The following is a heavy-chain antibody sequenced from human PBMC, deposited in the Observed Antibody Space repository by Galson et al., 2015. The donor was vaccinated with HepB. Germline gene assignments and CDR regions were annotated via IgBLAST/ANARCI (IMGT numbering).Heavy chain of an antibody. V-gene: IGHV3-23*01. D-gene: IGHD5-18*01. Sequence: SLRLSCAASGFTFSSYAMSWVRQAPGKGLEWVSAISGSGGSTYYADSVKGRFTISRDNSKNTLYLQMNSLRAEDTAVYYCAKVGGYSYGYEYYYYGMDVWGQGTTVTVSS. CDR3: AKVGGYSYGYEYYYYGMDV. J-gene: IGHJ6*02. CDR2: ISGSGGST. CDR1: GFTFSSYA.